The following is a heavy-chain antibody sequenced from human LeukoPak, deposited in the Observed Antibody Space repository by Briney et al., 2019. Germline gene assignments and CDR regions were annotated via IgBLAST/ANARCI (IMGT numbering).Heavy chain of an antibody. J-gene: IGHJ4*02. CDR2: ISTSGST. V-gene: IGHV4-61*02. D-gene: IGHD3-10*01. CDR1: GGSISSGSYY. Sequence: SETLSLTCTVSGGSISSGSYYWSWIRQPAGKGLEWIGRISTSGSTSYNPSLKSPVTISVDTSKNQFSLRLSSVTAADTAVYYCAREGVTGYYGSGSRLDYWGQGTLVTVSS. CDR3: AREGVTGYYGSGSRLDY.